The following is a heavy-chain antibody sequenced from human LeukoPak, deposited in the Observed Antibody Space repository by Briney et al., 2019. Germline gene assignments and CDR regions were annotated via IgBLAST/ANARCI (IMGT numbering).Heavy chain of an antibody. CDR1: GFTFSNYW. V-gene: IGHV3-74*01. Sequence: GGSLRLSCAVSGFTFSNYWMHWVRQAPGKGLVWVSRIKNEGSTTSYADSVKGRFTVSRDNAKNTLYLQMNSLRAEDTAVYHCARGAYSRDWGQGTLVTVSS. J-gene: IGHJ4*02. CDR3: ARGAYSRD. D-gene: IGHD4-11*01. CDR2: IKNEGSTT.